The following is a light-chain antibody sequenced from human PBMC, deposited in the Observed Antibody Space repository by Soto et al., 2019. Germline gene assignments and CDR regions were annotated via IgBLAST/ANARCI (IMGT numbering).Light chain of an antibody. CDR3: QQYGSSPPIT. V-gene: IGKV3-20*01. CDR1: QSVSSSY. CDR2: GVS. Sequence: EIVLTQSPGTLSLSPGERATLSCRASQSVSSSYLGWYQQKPGQAPRLLIYGVSSRATGIPDRFSGSGSGTDFTLTISRLEREDFAVYYCQQYGSSPPITFGQGTRLEIK. J-gene: IGKJ5*01.